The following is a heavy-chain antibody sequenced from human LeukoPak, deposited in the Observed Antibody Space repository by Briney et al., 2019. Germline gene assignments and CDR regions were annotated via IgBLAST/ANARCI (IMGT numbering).Heavy chain of an antibody. CDR2: ISGSGGST. Sequence: GGSLRLSCAASGFTFSSYAMSWVRQAPGKGLEWVSAISGSGGSTYYADSVKGRFTISRDSSKNTLYLQMNSLRAEDTAVYYCAKSDLWFGELYFDYWGQGTLVTVSS. CDR1: GFTFSSYA. J-gene: IGHJ4*02. CDR3: AKSDLWFGELYFDY. D-gene: IGHD3-10*01. V-gene: IGHV3-23*01.